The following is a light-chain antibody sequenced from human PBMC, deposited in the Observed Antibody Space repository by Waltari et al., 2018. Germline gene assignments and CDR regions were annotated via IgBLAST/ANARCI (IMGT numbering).Light chain of an antibody. Sequence: PGQSITISCPGTSSDVGGYNYVSWYQHHPGKAPKLMIYEVSNRPSGVSNRFSGSKSGNTASLTISGLQAEDEAHYYCSSYTSSISWVFGGGTKLTVL. J-gene: IGLJ3*02. CDR2: EVS. CDR3: SSYTSSISWV. CDR1: SSDVGGYNY. V-gene: IGLV2-14*01.